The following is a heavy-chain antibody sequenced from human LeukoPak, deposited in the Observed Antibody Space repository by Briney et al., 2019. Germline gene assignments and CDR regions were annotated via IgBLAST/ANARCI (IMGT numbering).Heavy chain of an antibody. CDR3: AKGADY. Sequence: GGSLRLSCVASGFTVNSNYMSWVRQAPGKGLEWVAVISYDGSNKYYADSVKGRFTISRDNSKNTLYLQMNSLRAEDTAVYYCAKGADYWGQGTLVTVSS. CDR1: GFTVNSNY. CDR2: ISYDGSNK. J-gene: IGHJ4*02. V-gene: IGHV3-30*18.